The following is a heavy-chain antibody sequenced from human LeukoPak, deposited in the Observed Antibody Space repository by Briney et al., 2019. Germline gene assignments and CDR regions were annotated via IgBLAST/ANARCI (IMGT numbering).Heavy chain of an antibody. D-gene: IGHD2-2*01. CDR2: AFYSGST. CDR1: GASIDSSNDY. CDR3: VRQKSGTSLWDG. J-gene: IGHJ4*02. V-gene: IGHV4-39*01. Sequence: SETLSLTCTVSGASIDSSNDYWGWVRQPPGKGLEWIGCAFYSGSTYYEPSLKSRVTIFVDTSNNHFSLNVRSVTAADTAVYYCVRQKSGTSLWDGWGQGTLVTVSS.